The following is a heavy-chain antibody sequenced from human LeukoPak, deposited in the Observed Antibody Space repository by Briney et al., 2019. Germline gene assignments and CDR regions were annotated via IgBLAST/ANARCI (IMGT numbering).Heavy chain of an antibody. CDR1: GFTVSSNY. J-gene: IGHJ6*02. V-gene: IGHV3-53*01. CDR3: ARDAAGYYDFWSGYFFPYGMDV. Sequence: PGGSLRLSCAASGFTVSSNYMSWVRQAPGKGLEWVSVIYSGGSTYYADSVKGRLTISRDNSKNTLYLQMNSLRAEDTAVYYCARDAAGYYDFWSGYFFPYGMDVWGQGTTVTVSS. D-gene: IGHD3-3*01. CDR2: IYSGGST.